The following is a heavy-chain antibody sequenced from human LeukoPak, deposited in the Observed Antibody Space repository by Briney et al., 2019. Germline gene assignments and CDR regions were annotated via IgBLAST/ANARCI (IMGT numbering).Heavy chain of an antibody. CDR3: ARLNSAMGVFDY. CDR2: INHSGST. V-gene: IGHV4-34*01. CDR1: GGSFSGYY. D-gene: IGHD3-16*01. J-gene: IGHJ4*02. Sequence: SETLSLICAVYGGSFSGYYWSWIRQPPGKGLEWIGEINHSGSTNYNPSLKSRVTISVDTSKNQFSLKLSSVTAADTAVYYCARLNSAMGVFDYWGQGTLVTVSS.